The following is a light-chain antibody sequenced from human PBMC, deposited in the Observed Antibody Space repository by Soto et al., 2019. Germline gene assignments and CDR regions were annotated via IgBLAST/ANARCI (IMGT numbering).Light chain of an antibody. CDR1: QSIGSW. CDR2: DAS. Sequence: IQMTQSPSTLSASVGDRVTITCRASQSIGSWLAWYQQKPGKAPKLLIYDASSLESGLPSRFSGGGSGTEFTLTISNLQPDDFATYFCQQYNIYSTFGQGTKVDIK. CDR3: QQYNIYST. J-gene: IGKJ1*01. V-gene: IGKV1-5*01.